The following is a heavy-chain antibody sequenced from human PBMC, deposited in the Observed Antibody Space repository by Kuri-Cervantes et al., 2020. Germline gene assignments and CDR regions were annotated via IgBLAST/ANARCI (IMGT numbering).Heavy chain of an antibody. D-gene: IGHD3-16*01. Sequence: SVKVSCKASGYTFTGYYIHWVRQAPGQGLEWMGGTIPIFGTANYAQKSQGRVTITTDESTSTAYMELSSLRSEDTAVYYCARVGAAAVGWYFDLWGRGTLVTVSS. CDR1: GYTFTGYY. J-gene: IGHJ2*01. CDR2: TIPIFGTA. CDR3: ARVGAAAVGWYFDL. V-gene: IGHV1-69*05.